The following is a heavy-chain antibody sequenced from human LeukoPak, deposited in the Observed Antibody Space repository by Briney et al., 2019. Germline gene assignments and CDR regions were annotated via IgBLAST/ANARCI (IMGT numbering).Heavy chain of an antibody. V-gene: IGHV4-59*08. D-gene: IGHD3-10*01. J-gene: IGHJ6*03. Sequence: KPSETLSLTCTVSGGSISSYYWSWIRQPPGKGLEWIGYIYYSGSTNYNPSLKSRVTMSVDTSKNQFSLKLSSVTAADTAVYYCARHAPSGDGYYYYYYMDVWGKGTTVTVSS. CDR1: GGSISSYY. CDR3: ARHAPSGDGYYYYYYMDV. CDR2: IYYSGST.